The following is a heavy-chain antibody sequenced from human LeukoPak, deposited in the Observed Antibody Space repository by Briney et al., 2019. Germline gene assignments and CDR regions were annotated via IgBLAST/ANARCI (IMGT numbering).Heavy chain of an antibody. CDR1: GFTFSTYW. V-gene: IGHV3-74*01. J-gene: IGHJ4*02. CDR3: LARGPRGFSDQVFDY. Sequence: SGGSLRLSCGGSGFTFSTYWMHWVRQVPGKGLVWVSRIKGDGRIITYADSVKGRFTISRDNARNTLYLQMNSLRAEDTAVYYCLARGPRGFSDQVFDYWGQGTLVTVSS. CDR2: IKGDGRII. D-gene: IGHD3-10*01.